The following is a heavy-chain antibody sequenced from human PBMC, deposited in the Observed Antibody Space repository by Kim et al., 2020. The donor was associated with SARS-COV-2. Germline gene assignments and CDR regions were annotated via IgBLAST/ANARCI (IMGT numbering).Heavy chain of an antibody. CDR3: ARDLFDSGSYYYFDY. J-gene: IGHJ4*02. V-gene: IGHV6-1*01. Sequence: VSVKSRITINPDTSKNQFSLQLNSVTPEDTAVYYCARDLFDSGSYYYFDYWGQGTLVTVSS. D-gene: IGHD1-26*01.